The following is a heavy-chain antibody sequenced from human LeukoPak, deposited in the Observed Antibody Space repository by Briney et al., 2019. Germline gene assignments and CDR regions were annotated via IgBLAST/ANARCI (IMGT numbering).Heavy chain of an antibody. V-gene: IGHV4-4*02. CDR1: GGSISNSHW. CDR2: ISYSGST. CDR3: ARDLRSSGWYVFDH. D-gene: IGHD6-19*01. Sequence: SGTLSLTCAVSGGSISNSHWWTWVRQPPGKGLEWIGEISYSGSTDYNPSLKSRVTISVDKSKNHFSLQLRSVTAADTAVYYCARDLRSSGWYVFDHWGRGTLVTVSS. J-gene: IGHJ4*02.